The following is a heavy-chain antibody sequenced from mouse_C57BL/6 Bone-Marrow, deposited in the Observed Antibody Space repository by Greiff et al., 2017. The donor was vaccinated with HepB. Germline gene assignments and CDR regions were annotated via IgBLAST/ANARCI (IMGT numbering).Heavy chain of an antibody. CDR2: IRNKANGYTT. Sequence: EVKVVESGGGLVQPGGSLSLSCAASGFTFTDYYMSWVRQPPGKALEWLGFIRNKANGYTTEYSASVKGRFTISRDNSQSILYLQMNALRAEDSATYYCARWVYGNYDYFDYWGQGTTLTVSS. V-gene: IGHV7-3*01. CDR1: GFTFTDYY. CDR3: ARWVYGNYDYFDY. J-gene: IGHJ2*01. D-gene: IGHD2-1*01.